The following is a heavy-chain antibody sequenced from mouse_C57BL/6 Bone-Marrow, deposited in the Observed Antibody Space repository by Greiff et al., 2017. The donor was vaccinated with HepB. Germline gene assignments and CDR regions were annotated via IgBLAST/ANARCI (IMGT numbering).Heavy chain of an antibody. CDR1: GFSLTSYG. V-gene: IGHV2-5*01. Sequence: VQLQESGPGLVQPSQSLSITCTVSGFSLTSYGVHWVRQSPGKGLEWLGVIWRGGSTDYNVAFMSRLSITKDNSKSQVFFKMNSLQADDTAIYYCAKKGNYYGSSWYFDVWGTGTTVTVSS. CDR3: AKKGNYYGSSWYFDV. CDR2: IWRGGST. D-gene: IGHD1-1*01. J-gene: IGHJ1*03.